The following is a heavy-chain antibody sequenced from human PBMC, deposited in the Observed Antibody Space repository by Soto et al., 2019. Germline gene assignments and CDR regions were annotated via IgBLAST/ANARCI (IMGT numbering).Heavy chain of an antibody. CDR3: ARDLSSYSDDY. J-gene: IGHJ4*02. CDR1: GFTFSNHG. Sequence: QVQLVESGGGVVQPGRSLRLTCAASGFTFSNHGMHWVRQAPGKGLEWVAVMWADGTTKHYADSVKGRFTISRDNSKNTLYLEMNNLRPEDTALYYCARDLSSYSDDYWGQGTLVTVSS. CDR2: MWADGTTK. V-gene: IGHV3-33*01. D-gene: IGHD4-4*01.